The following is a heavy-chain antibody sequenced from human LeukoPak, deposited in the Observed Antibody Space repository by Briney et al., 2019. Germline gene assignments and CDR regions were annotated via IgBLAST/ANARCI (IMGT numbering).Heavy chain of an antibody. Sequence: GGSLRLSCAASGFTFSSYAMYWVRQAPGKGLEWVSGISGSGGSTYYADSVKGRFTISRDNPKNTLYLQMNSLRAEDTAVYYCAKDLSRGMIDYWGQGTLVTVSS. V-gene: IGHV3-23*01. CDR1: GFTFSSYA. CDR2: ISGSGGST. D-gene: IGHD3-16*01. CDR3: AKDLSRGMIDY. J-gene: IGHJ4*02.